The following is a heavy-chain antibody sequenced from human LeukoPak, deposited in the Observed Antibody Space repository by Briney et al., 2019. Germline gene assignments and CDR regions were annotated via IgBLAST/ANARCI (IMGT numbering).Heavy chain of an antibody. Sequence: GGSLRLSCEASVFIDSSNYISCVRQAPGKGLECVSVIDRGGSTFYANSVKGRFTISRDNAKNTLYLQMNSLRVEDTTEFYCAKRVGYGYGMDVWGQGTTVTVSS. V-gene: IGHV3-53*01. J-gene: IGHJ6*02. CDR3: AKRVGYGYGMDV. CDR1: VFIDSSNY. D-gene: IGHD6-13*01. CDR2: IDRGGST.